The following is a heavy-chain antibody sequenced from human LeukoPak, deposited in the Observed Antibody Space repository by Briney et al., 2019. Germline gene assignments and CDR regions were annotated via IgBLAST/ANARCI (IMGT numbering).Heavy chain of an antibody. V-gene: IGHV4-34*01. D-gene: IGHD6-13*01. CDR2: INHSGST. Sequence: SETLSLTCAVYGGSFSGYYWSWIRQPPGKGLEWIGEINHSGSTNYNPSLKSRVTISVDTSKNQFSLKLSSVTAADTAVYYCARHVSYSSSGEYFQHWGQGTLVTVSS. CDR1: GGSFSGYY. J-gene: IGHJ1*01. CDR3: ARHVSYSSSGEYFQH.